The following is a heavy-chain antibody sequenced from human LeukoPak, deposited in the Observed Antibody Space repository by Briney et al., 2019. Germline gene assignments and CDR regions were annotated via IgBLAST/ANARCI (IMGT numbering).Heavy chain of an antibody. V-gene: IGHV4-39*01. Sequence: KSSETLSLTCTVSGGSISSSSYYWGWIRQPPGKGLEWIGSIYYSGSTYYNPSLKSRVTISVDTSKNQFSLKLSSVTAADTAVYYCARGGQWLVLRYFDYWGQGTLVTVSS. J-gene: IGHJ4*02. CDR3: ARGGQWLVLRYFDY. CDR1: GGSISSSSYY. D-gene: IGHD6-19*01. CDR2: IYYSGST.